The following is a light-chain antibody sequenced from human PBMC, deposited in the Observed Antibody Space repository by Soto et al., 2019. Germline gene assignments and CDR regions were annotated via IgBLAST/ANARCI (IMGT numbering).Light chain of an antibody. CDR3: QQYNSYSTWT. CDR2: DAS. CDR1: HDITSY. J-gene: IGKJ1*01. Sequence: DIQMTQSPSSLSASVGDRVTITCQASHDITSYLNWYQHKPGKAPKLLIYDASSLESGVPSRFSGSGSGTEFTLTISSLQPDDFATYYCQQYNSYSTWTFGQGTKVEIK. V-gene: IGKV1-5*01.